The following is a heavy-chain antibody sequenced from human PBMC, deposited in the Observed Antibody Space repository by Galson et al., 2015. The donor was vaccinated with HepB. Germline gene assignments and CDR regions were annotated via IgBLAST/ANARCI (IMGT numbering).Heavy chain of an antibody. CDR3: VKSGGIVVVPAALRGYWFDP. CDR1: GFTFSSYA. CDR2: ISSNGGST. J-gene: IGHJ5*02. V-gene: IGHV3-64D*06. Sequence: SLRLSCAASGFTFSSYAMHWVRQAPGKGLEYVSAISSNGGSTYYADSVKGRFTISRDNSKNTLYLQMSSLRAEDTAVYYCVKSGGIVVVPAALRGYWFDPWGQGTLVTVSS. D-gene: IGHD2-2*01.